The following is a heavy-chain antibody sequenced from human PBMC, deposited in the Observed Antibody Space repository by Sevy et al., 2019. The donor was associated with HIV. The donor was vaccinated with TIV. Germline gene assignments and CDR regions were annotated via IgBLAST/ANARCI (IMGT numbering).Heavy chain of an antibody. CDR2: ISQGGSEE. CDR3: ARFVSLGY. D-gene: IGHD6-13*01. CDR1: GFTFSSSS. V-gene: IGHV3-7*01. Sequence: GGSLRLSCAASGFTFSSSSMTWVHQAPGKGLEWVATISQGGSEEYYVDSVKGRFTTSRDNAKNSLYLQMNSLSAVDTAVYFCARFVSLGYWGQGTLVTVSS. J-gene: IGHJ4*02.